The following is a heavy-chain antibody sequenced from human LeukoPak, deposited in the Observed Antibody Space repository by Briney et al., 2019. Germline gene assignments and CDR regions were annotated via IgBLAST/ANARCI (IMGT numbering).Heavy chain of an antibody. CDR1: GGSISSYY. V-gene: IGHV4-59*01. CDR3: AREVGFWSGYYTGRDYYMDV. J-gene: IGHJ6*03. CDR2: IYYSGST. Sequence: SETLSLTCTVSGGSISSYYWSWIRQPPGKGLEWSGYIYYSGSTNYNPSLKSRVTISVDTSKNQFSLKLSSVTAADTAVYYCAREVGFWSGYYTGRDYYMDVWGKGTTVTVSS. D-gene: IGHD3-3*01.